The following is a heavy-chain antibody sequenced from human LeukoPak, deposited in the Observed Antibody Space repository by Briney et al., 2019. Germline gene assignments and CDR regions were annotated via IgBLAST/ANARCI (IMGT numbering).Heavy chain of an antibody. V-gene: IGHV4-34*01. CDR1: DGSFSGYY. J-gene: IGHJ2*01. Sequence: SETLSLTCAVYDGSFSGYYWSWIRQPPGKGLKWIGEINHSGSTNYNPSLKSRVTISVDTSKNQFSLKLSSVTAADTAVYYCARAGYGAFRIFDLWGRGTLVTVSS. D-gene: IGHD4-17*01. CDR2: INHSGST. CDR3: ARAGYGAFRIFDL.